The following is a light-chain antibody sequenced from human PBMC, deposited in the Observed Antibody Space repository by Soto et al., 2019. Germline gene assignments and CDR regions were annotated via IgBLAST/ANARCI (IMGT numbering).Light chain of an antibody. J-gene: IGKJ5*01. CDR3: QKYNSAPLIT. CDR1: QGIANY. CDR2: AAS. V-gene: IGKV1-27*01. Sequence: DIQMTQSPSSLSASVGDRVTITCRASQGIANYLAWYQQQPGKVPKLLIYAASTLQSGVPSRFSGSGSGTDFTLTITSLQPEDVATYYCQKYNSAPLITFGQGTRLEIK.